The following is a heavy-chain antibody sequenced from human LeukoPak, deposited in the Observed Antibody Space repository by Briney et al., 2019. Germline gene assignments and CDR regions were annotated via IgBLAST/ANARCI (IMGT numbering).Heavy chain of an antibody. Sequence: SETLSLTCTVSGASIRSYFWSWIRQPPGKGLEWIGYIYYGGGTNYNPSFESRITISVDTSKNRISLNLTSVTASDTTIYYCARERGDYDSDNWFDSWGQGTLVTVSS. D-gene: IGHD4-17*01. CDR3: ARERGDYDSDNWFDS. CDR1: GASIRSYF. J-gene: IGHJ5*01. CDR2: IYYGGGT. V-gene: IGHV4-59*01.